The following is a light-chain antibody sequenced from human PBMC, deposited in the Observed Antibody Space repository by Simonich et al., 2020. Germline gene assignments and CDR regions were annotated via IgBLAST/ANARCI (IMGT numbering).Light chain of an antibody. CDR2: WAS. CDR1: QRVLYISNNNNY. Sequence: DIVMTQSPDSLAVSLGERATINCKSSQRVLYISNNNNYLAWYQQKPGQPPKLLIYWASTRESGVPDRFSGSGSGTDFTLTISSLQAEDVAVYYCQQYYSTPRTFGQGTKVEIK. CDR3: QQYYSTPRT. V-gene: IGKV4-1*01. J-gene: IGKJ1*01.